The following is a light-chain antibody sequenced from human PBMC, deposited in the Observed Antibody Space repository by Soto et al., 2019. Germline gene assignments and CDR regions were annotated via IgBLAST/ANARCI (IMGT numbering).Light chain of an antibody. J-gene: IGKJ1*01. CDR3: QQYNTFST. Sequence: DIQVTQSPPTLSASVGDRVTITCRASQSISTRLAWYQQKPGKAPKLLIFDASTLQSGVPSRFSGSGSGTEFTLTISSLQPDDFATDYCQQYNTFSTFGQGTKVDIK. CDR2: DAS. CDR1: QSISTR. V-gene: IGKV1-5*01.